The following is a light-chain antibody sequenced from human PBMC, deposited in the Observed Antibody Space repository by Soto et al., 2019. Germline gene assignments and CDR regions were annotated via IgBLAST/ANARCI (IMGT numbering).Light chain of an antibody. Sequence: QAVLTQEPSVAAGPGQTVIISFSGSISNMGNNYVSWYQQVPGAAPKLLIYASNNRTSGIPERFSASKSGPSATLAITGLQTGDEADYYCGAWDGSLRLYVFGSGTKVTVL. CDR1: ISNMGNNY. CDR2: ASN. CDR3: GAWDGSLRLYV. J-gene: IGLJ1*01. V-gene: IGLV1-51*01.